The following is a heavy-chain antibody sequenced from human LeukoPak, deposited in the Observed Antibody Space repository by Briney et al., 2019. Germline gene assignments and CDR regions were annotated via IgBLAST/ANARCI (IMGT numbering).Heavy chain of an antibody. J-gene: IGHJ3*02. V-gene: IGHV5-51*01. CDR2: IYPGDSDT. CDR3: ARHGTYYDSSGYYFAFDI. Sequence: GESLKISCKGSGYSFASYWISWVRQMPGKGLEWMGIIYPGDSDTRYSPSFQGQVTISADKSISTAYLQWSSLKASDTAMYYCARHGTYYDSSGYYFAFDIWGQGTMVTVSS. D-gene: IGHD3-22*01. CDR1: GYSFASYW.